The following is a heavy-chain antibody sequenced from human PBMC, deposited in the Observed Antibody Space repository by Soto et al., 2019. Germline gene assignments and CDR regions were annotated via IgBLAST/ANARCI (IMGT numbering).Heavy chain of an antibody. J-gene: IGHJ6*02. D-gene: IGHD3-9*01. V-gene: IGHV1-18*01. Sequence: QVHLVQSGVEVKKPGASVKVSCKASGFTFSSHGFSWVRQAPGQGLEWMGWISSYNGERHFAQKFQGSVTMTPDTSTSTASMELWGLRSDDTAVYYCTRSGQYDVLTGYVSFSYGMDVWGQGTMVTVSS. CDR2: ISSYNGER. CDR3: TRSGQYDVLTGYVSFSYGMDV. CDR1: GFTFSSHG.